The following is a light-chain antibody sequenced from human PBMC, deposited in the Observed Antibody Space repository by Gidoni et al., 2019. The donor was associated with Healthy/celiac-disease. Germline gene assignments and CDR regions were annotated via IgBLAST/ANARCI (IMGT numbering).Light chain of an antibody. CDR2: DVS. J-gene: IGLJ2*01. CDR1: SSDVGGYNF. Sequence: QSALTQPASVSGSPGQSITISCTGTSSDVGGYNFFSWYQQHPGKVPKLMIYDVSNRPSGVSNRFSGSKSGNTASLTISGLQADDEADYYCSSYTSSSTLLVIFGGGTKLTVL. CDR3: SSYTSSSTLLVI. V-gene: IGLV2-14*01.